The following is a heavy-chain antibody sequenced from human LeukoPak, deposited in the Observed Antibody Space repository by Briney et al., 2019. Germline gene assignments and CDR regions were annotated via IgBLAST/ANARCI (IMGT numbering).Heavy chain of an antibody. V-gene: IGHV3-23*01. Sequence: GGTLRLSCAASGFTFSSYGMSWVRQAPGKGLEWVSAISGSGGSTYYADSVKGRFTISRDNSKNTLYLQMNSLRAEDTAVYYCAKRAAAGTWAFDIWGQGTMVTVSS. CDR2: ISGSGGST. D-gene: IGHD6-13*01. CDR1: GFTFSSYG. CDR3: AKRAAAGTWAFDI. J-gene: IGHJ3*02.